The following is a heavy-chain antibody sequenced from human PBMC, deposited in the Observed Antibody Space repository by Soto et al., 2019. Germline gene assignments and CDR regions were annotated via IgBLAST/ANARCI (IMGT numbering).Heavy chain of an antibody. CDR2: IYSGGST. D-gene: IGHD3-22*01. Sequence: EVQLVESGGGLIQPGGSLRLSCAASGFTVSSNYMSWVRQAPGKGLEWVSVIYSGGSTYHADSMKGRFTISRDNSKNTLYLQMNSLRAEDTAVYYCARDRVESGYPEYFQHWGQGTLVTVSS. CDR1: GFTVSSNY. V-gene: IGHV3-53*01. CDR3: ARDRVESGYPEYFQH. J-gene: IGHJ1*01.